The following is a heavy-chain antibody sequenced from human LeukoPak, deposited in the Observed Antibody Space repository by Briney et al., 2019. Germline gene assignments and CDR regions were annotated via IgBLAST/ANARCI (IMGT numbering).Heavy chain of an antibody. CDR2: INQDGSEK. Sequence: GGSLRLSCAVSGLTFRSYWMSWVRQAPGKGLEWVANINQDGSEKYFVDSVKGRFTISRDNAKNLLHLQMNTLRAEDTAVYYCARERDGRFFDYWGQGTLVTVSS. CDR3: ARERDGRFFDY. V-gene: IGHV3-7*01. J-gene: IGHJ4*02. D-gene: IGHD5-24*01. CDR1: GLTFRSYW.